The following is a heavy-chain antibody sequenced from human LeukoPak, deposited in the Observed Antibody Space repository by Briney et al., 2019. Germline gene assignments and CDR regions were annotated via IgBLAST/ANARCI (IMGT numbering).Heavy chain of an antibody. Sequence: ASVKVSCKASGYRFITYGLSWVRQAPGQGLEWMGCISAYNGNTNFAPKLQGRVTMTADTSTSTAYMELSSLRSEDTAVYYCARLREGTFDGMDVWGQGTTVTVPS. CDR1: GYRFITYG. CDR2: ISAYNGNT. V-gene: IGHV1-18*01. J-gene: IGHJ6*02. CDR3: ARLREGTFDGMDV.